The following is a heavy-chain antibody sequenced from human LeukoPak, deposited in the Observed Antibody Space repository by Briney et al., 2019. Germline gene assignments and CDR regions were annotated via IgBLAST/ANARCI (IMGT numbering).Heavy chain of an antibody. D-gene: IGHD3-10*01. CDR3: ARGTYFDY. CDR1: GGSISSYY. Sequence: SETLSLTCTVSGGSISSYYWSWLRQPPGKGLEWIGYIYYSGGTNYNPSLMSRVTRSVDTSKNQSSLKLSSVTAADTAVYYCARGTYFDYWGQGTLVTVSS. J-gene: IGHJ4*02. V-gene: IGHV4-59*01. CDR2: IYYSGGT.